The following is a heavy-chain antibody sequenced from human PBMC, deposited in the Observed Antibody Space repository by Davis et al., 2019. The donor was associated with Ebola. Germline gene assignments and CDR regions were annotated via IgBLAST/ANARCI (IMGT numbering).Heavy chain of an antibody. CDR3: ARDLSYSYYYHYYGMDV. V-gene: IGHV1-2*02. Sequence: ASVKVSCKISGYTLTDYQMHWVRQAPGQGLQWMGGINPFSGDTNYAEKFQGRVTMTRDTSSSTVYMELTSLTSDDTALYYCARDLSYSYYYHYYGMDVWGQGTTVTVSS. D-gene: IGHD3-10*01. J-gene: IGHJ6*02. CDR1: GYTLTDYQ. CDR2: INPFSGDT.